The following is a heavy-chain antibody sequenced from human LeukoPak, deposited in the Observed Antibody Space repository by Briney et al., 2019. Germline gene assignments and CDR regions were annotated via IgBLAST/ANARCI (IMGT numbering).Heavy chain of an antibody. Sequence: SVKVSCKASGGTFSSYAISWVRQAPGQGLEWMGGIIPIFGTANYAQRFQGRVTITADKSTSTAYMELSSLRSEDTAVYYCARSRWKYYYDSIVYNDYYYYMDVWGKGTTVTVSS. CDR3: ARSRWKYYYDSIVYNDYYYYMDV. CDR2: IIPIFGTA. CDR1: GGTFSSYA. V-gene: IGHV1-69*06. D-gene: IGHD3-22*01. J-gene: IGHJ6*03.